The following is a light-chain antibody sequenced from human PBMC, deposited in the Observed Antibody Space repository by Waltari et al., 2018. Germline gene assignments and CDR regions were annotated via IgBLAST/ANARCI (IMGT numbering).Light chain of an antibody. J-gene: IGLJ3*02. V-gene: IGLV2-23*02. CDR3: CSYAGSAISV. CDR1: TSDVWKSNI. Sequence: QPALHQTAAVSGSPRQSMTVSCTGTTSDVWKSNIVSWYQQHPGKAPTLIIYDVNKPPSGVSNRFSGSNAGNTASLTISVLQAADEAEYYCCSYAGSAISVFGGGTKLTVL. CDR2: DVN.